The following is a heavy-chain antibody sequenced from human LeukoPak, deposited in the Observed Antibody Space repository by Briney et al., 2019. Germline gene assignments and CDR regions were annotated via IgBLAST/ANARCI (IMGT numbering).Heavy chain of an antibody. Sequence: SQTLSLTYVISVDSVSGSSVAWNWSRESPTRGLEWLGRAYYRPKWHIDYDASVKSRITISPDTCKNQVSLELNSVTPDDTAVYYCVRHERPDIDYCGQGTPVTVSA. J-gene: IGHJ4*02. CDR3: VRHERPDIDY. CDR1: VDSVSGSSVA. V-gene: IGHV6-1*01. CDR2: AYYRPKWHI.